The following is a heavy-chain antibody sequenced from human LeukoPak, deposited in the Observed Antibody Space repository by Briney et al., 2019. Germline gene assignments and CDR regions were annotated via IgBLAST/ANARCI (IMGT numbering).Heavy chain of an antibody. CDR2: IKQDGSEK. J-gene: IGHJ4*02. Sequence: GGSLRLSCAASGFTFSSYWMSWVRQAPGKGLEWVANIKQDGSEKYYVDSVKGRFTIPRDNAKNSLYLQMNSLSAEDTAVYYCARDKLRYFDWLSDWGQGTLVTVSS. D-gene: IGHD3-9*01. V-gene: IGHV3-7*01. CDR1: GFTFSSYW. CDR3: ARDKLRYFDWLSD.